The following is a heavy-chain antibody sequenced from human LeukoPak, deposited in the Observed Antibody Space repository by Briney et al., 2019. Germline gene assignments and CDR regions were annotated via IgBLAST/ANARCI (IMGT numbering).Heavy chain of an antibody. Sequence: PGGSLRLSCTASGFTFSTYAMSWVRQAPGKGLEWVSGISGSGGSTYYADSVKGRFTISRDNSKNTLYLQMNSLRVEDTAVYYCAKGGERRESSGYSYYFDYWGQGTLVTVSS. V-gene: IGHV3-23*01. CDR2: ISGSGGST. CDR3: AKGGERRESSGYSYYFDY. CDR1: GFTFSTYA. D-gene: IGHD3-22*01. J-gene: IGHJ4*02.